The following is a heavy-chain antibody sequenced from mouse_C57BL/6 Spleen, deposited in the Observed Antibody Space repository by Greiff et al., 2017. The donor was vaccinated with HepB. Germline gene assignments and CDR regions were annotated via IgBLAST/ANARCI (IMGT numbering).Heavy chain of an antibody. J-gene: IGHJ2*01. V-gene: IGHV1-15*01. CDR3: TRGITTVVACDY. D-gene: IGHD1-1*01. CDR1: GYTFTDYE. Sequence: QVQLQQSGAELVRPGASVTLSCKASGYTFTDYEMHWVKQTPVHGLEWIGAIDPETGGTAYNQKFKGKAILTADKSSSTAYMELRSLTSEDSAVYYCTRGITTVVACDYWGQGTTLTVSS. CDR2: IDPETGGT.